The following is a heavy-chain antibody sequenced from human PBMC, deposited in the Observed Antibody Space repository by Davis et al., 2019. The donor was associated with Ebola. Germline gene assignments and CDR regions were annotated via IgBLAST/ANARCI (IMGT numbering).Heavy chain of an antibody. CDR1: GGSFSGYY. Sequence: PSETLSLTCAVYGGSFSGYYWSWIRQPPGTGLEWMGEINHSGTTNYNPSLKSRVTISRDNAKNTLFLQMNSLRADDTAVYYCARDVGGRAGYWGQGTLVTVSS. CDR3: ARDVGGRAGY. CDR2: INHSGTT. J-gene: IGHJ4*02. V-gene: IGHV4-34*01.